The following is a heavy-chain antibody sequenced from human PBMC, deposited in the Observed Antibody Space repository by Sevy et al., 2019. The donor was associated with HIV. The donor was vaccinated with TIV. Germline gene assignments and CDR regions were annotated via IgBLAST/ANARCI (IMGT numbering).Heavy chain of an antibody. CDR2: IKSKTDGGTT. CDR3: TTDTGISDYDFWSGRADTFDN. V-gene: IGHV3-15*01. D-gene: IGHD3-3*01. CDR1: GFTFSNAW. J-gene: IGHJ3*02. Sequence: GGSLRLSCAASGFTFSNAWMSWVRQAPGKGLEWVGRIKSKTDGGTTDYAAPVKGRFTISTDESKNTLYLQMNSLKTEDTAVYYCTTDTGISDYDFWSGRADTFDNWGQGTMVTVSS.